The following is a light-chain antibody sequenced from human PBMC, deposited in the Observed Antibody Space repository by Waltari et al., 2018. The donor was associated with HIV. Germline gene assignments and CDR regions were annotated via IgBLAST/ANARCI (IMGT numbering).Light chain of an antibody. CDR3: QQYYSTPYT. Sequence: DIVMTQTPDSLAVSLGERATINCKSPPRVLYSSNNKNYLAWYQQKPGQPPKLLIYWASTRESGVPDRFSGSGSGTDFTLTISSLQAEDVAVYYCQQYYSTPYTFGQGTKLEIK. V-gene: IGKV4-1*01. CDR2: WAS. J-gene: IGKJ2*01. CDR1: PRVLYSSNNKNY.